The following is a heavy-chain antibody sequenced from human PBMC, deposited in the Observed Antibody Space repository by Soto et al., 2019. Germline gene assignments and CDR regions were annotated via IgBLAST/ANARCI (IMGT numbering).Heavy chain of an antibody. V-gene: IGHV5-51*01. CDR3: ARHRISYSSGTKDAFDI. D-gene: IGHD3-22*01. CDR1: GYSFTSYW. J-gene: IGHJ3*02. CDR2: IYPGDSDT. Sequence: GESLKISCKGSGYSFTSYWIGWVRQMPGKGLEWMGIIYPGDSDTRYSPSFQGQVTISADKSISTAYLQWSSLKASDTAMYYCARHRISYSSGTKDAFDIWGQGTMVTVSS.